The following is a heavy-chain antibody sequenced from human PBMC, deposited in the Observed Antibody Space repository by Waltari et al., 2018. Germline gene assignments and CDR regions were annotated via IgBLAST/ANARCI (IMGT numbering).Heavy chain of an antibody. D-gene: IGHD3-22*01. CDR3: ARGNYYDSSGYYYGGGYFDY. Sequence: QLQLQESGPGLVKPSETLSLTCTVSGGSISSSSYYWGWIRQPPGKGLEWIGSIYYSGSTYSNPSLKSRVTISVDTSKNQFSLKLSSGTAADTAVYYCARGNYYDSSGYYYGGGYFDYWGQGTLVTVSS. J-gene: IGHJ4*02. CDR2: IYYSGST. V-gene: IGHV4-39*07. CDR1: GGSISSSSYY.